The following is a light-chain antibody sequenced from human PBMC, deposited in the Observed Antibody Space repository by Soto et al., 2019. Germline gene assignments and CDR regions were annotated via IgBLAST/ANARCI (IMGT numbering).Light chain of an antibody. J-gene: IGKJ4*01. CDR3: QKYNSAPLT. Sequence: DIQMTQSPSSLSASVGGRVTITCRASQGISTCLAWYQQKPGKVPKLLIYAASTLQSGVPSRFSGSGSGTEFTLTISSLQPEDVATYYCQKYNSAPLTFGGGTKVEIK. CDR2: AAS. CDR1: QGISTC. V-gene: IGKV1-27*01.